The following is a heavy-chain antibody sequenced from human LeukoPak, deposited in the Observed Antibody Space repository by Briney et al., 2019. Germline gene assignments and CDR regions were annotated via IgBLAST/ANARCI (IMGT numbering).Heavy chain of an antibody. CDR3: ASSIVGASYYYYYMDV. Sequence: GGSLRLSCAASGFTFSSYNMNWVRQAPGKGLEWVSSTTSSSSYIYYADSVKGRFTISRDNAKNSLYLQMNSLRAEDTAVYYCASSIVGASYYYYYMDVWGKGTTVTVSS. J-gene: IGHJ6*03. D-gene: IGHD1-26*01. V-gene: IGHV3-21*01. CDR1: GFTFSSYN. CDR2: TTSSSSYI.